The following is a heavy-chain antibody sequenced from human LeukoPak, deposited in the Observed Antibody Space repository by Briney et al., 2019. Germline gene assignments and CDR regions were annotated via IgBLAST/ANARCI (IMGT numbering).Heavy chain of an antibody. Sequence: AASVPVSFMSSGYTFTSYYMHGVRPAPGQGRAWMGLINPSGCSTSYAQKFQGRVTMTRDTSTSTVYMELSSLRSEDTAVYYCARDWGQHIVVVTATWTFDYWGQGTLVTVSS. J-gene: IGHJ4*02. CDR3: ARDWGQHIVVVTATWTFDY. D-gene: IGHD2-21*02. CDR1: GYTFTSYY. CDR2: INPSGCST. V-gene: IGHV1-46*01.